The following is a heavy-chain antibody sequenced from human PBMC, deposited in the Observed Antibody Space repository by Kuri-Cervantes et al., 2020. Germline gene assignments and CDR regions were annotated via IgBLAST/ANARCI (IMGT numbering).Heavy chain of an antibody. Sequence: GGSLRLSCTASGFTVSGNYMSRVRQAPGKGLEWVSSISSSSSYIYYADSVKGRFTISRDNAKNSLYLQMNSLRAEDTAVYYCARDHDSSGYDYWGQGTLVTVSS. CDR2: ISSSSSYI. J-gene: IGHJ4*02. CDR3: ARDHDSSGYDY. V-gene: IGHV3-21*01. D-gene: IGHD3-22*01. CDR1: GFTVSGNY.